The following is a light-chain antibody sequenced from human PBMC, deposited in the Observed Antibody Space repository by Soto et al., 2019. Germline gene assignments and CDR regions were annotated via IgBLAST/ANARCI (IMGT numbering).Light chain of an antibody. CDR1: QSISTY. V-gene: IGKV1-39*01. Sequence: DIQMTQSPSSLSASVGDRVIITCRASQSISTYLNWFQQKPGKAPKLLIYGAFTLQGGVPSRFSGSGSGTDFTLTITSLQPEDSAAYYCQQTYTTPETFGQGTKVEI. CDR3: QQTYTTPET. J-gene: IGKJ1*01. CDR2: GAF.